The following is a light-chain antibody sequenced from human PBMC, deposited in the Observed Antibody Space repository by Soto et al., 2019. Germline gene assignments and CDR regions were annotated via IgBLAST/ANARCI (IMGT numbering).Light chain of an antibody. CDR1: QSISSN. J-gene: IGKJ4*01. Sequence: EIVMTQSPAILSVSPGEIATLSFRANQSISSNLAWYQQKPGQAPRLLIYGAATRATGIPARFSGSGSGTGFTLTINSLQSEDFAVYYCQMYNNWVGTFGGGTKVDIK. V-gene: IGKV3-15*01. CDR3: QMYNNWVGT. CDR2: GAA.